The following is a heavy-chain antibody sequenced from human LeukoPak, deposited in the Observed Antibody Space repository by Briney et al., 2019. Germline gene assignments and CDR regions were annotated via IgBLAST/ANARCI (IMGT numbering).Heavy chain of an antibody. Sequence: GGSLRLSCAASGFTFSSYAMSWVRQAPGKGLEWVSAISGSGGSTYYADSVKGRFTISRDNSKNTLYLQMNSLRAEDTAVYYCAKDRQGGTYGVTGTTSDYWGQGTLVTVSS. D-gene: IGHD1-7*01. CDR3: AKDRQGGTYGVTGTTSDY. V-gene: IGHV3-23*01. CDR2: ISGSGGST. CDR1: GFTFSSYA. J-gene: IGHJ4*02.